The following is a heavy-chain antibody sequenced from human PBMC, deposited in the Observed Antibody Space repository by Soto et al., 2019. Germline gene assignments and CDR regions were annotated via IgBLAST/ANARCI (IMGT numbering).Heavy chain of an antibody. CDR3: ARAVATIALWFPDY. D-gene: IGHD5-12*01. J-gene: IGHJ4*02. CDR1: GYTFTSYG. Sequence: ASVKVSCKASGYTFTSYGIAWMRQAPGQGLEWMGWISAYNGNTDYAQKLHGRVTMTSDTSTGTAYMELGSLRSDDTAVYYCARAVATIALWFPDYWGQGTVVTVSS. V-gene: IGHV1-18*01. CDR2: ISAYNGNT.